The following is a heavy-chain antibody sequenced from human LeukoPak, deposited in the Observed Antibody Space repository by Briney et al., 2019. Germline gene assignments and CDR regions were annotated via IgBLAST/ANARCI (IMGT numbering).Heavy chain of an antibody. CDR3: ARAYYESSAYRHAVYFDY. CDR1: GGSFSSYA. D-gene: IGHD3-22*01. V-gene: IGHV1-46*01. J-gene: IGHJ4*02. CDR2: INPSDDST. Sequence: GASVNVSCKASGGSFSSYAISWVRQAPGQGLEWMGIINPSDDSTRYAQKFQGRVTMTKDTSTNTVYMHLSSLSSDDTAVYYCARAYYESSAYRHAVYFDYWGQGTLVTVSS.